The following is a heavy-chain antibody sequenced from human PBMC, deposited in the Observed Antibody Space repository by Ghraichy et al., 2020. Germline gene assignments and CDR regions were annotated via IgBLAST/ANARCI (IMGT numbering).Heavy chain of an antibody. Sequence: ESPNISCAVYGGSFSGYYWNWIRQPPGKGLEWIGEINHSGSTNYNPSLESRVTISVDRSKNQFSLKLSSVTAADTAVYYCARRGRSSGRSWFDPWGQGNLVTVSS. CDR1: GGSFSGYY. J-gene: IGHJ5*02. D-gene: IGHD6-19*01. V-gene: IGHV4-34*01. CDR3: ARRGRSSGRSWFDP. CDR2: INHSGST.